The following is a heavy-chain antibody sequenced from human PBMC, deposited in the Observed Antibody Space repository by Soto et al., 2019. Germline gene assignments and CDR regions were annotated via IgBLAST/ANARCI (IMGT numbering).Heavy chain of an antibody. CDR3: ANGIAAAGSLLMDV. V-gene: IGHV3-23*01. D-gene: IGHD6-13*01. CDR1: GFTFRNYA. CDR2: ISASAGTT. Sequence: GGSLRLSCAASGFTFRNYAMSWVRQAPGKGLEWVSTISASAGTTYYADSVKGRFTISRDNSDNTLHLQMNSLRAEDTAIYYCANGIAAAGSLLMDVWGKGTTVTVSS. J-gene: IGHJ6*04.